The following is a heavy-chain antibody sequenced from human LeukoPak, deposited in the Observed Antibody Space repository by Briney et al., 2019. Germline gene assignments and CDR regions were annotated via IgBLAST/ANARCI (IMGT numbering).Heavy chain of an antibody. CDR3: ARHAQEYGSGINWFDP. J-gene: IGHJ5*02. D-gene: IGHD3-10*01. V-gene: IGHV1-2*02. CDR2: INPNSGGT. Sequence: ASVKVSCKASGYTFTGYYMHWVRQAPGQGLEWMGWINPNSGGTNYAQKFQGRVTMTRDTSISTAYMELSRLRSDDTAVYYCARHAQEYGSGINWFDPWGQGTLVTVSS. CDR1: GYTFTGYY.